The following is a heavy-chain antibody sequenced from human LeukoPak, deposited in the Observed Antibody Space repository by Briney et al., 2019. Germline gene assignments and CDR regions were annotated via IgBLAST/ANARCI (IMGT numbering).Heavy chain of an antibody. CDR1: GFIFNKAW. V-gene: IGHV3-15*01. D-gene: IGHD4-11*01. CDR2: VTTTAEGETV. Sequence: GGSLRLSCEGPGFIFNKAWMSWIRQAPGKGLEWVGRVTTTAEGETVDYAATVRGRFTISRDDSKSTVYLHMNSLESEDTAIYYCTAGLGKTDDDSWGQGTLVTVSS. CDR3: TAGLGKTDDDS. J-gene: IGHJ4*02.